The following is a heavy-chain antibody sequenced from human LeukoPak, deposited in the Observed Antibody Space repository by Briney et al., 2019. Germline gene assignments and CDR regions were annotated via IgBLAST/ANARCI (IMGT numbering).Heavy chain of an antibody. V-gene: IGHV4-39*01. CDR1: GGSISSDSYY. CDR3: ARQEDVRVTLVRGMTMTPPYFDP. CDR2: IFYSGTT. D-gene: IGHD3-10*01. J-gene: IGHJ5*02. Sequence: SETLSLTCTVSGGSISSDSYYWGWIRQTPGKGLEWIGTIFYSGTTYYNPSLKRRATISVDTSKNQFSLWLSSVTAADTAFYCCARQEDVRVTLVRGMTMTPPYFDPWGQGTLVTVSS.